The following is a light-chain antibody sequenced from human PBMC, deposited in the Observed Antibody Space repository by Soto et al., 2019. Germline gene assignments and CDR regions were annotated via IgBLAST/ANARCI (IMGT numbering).Light chain of an antibody. CDR2: EVN. Sequence: QSALTQPPSASGSPGQSVTISCTGTSSDIGAYNYVSWYQQHPGTPPKLILYEVNRRPSGVPYRFSGSKSGNTASLTVSGLQAEDEADYYCSSYAGSILIFGGGTKVTVL. V-gene: IGLV2-8*01. CDR3: SSYAGSILI. J-gene: IGLJ2*01. CDR1: SSDIGAYNY.